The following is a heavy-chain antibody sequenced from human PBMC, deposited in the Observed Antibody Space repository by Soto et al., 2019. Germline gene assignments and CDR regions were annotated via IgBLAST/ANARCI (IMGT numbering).Heavy chain of an antibody. CDR3: ARVVVPRPIWGYYWFDP. V-gene: IGHV4-30-2*01. CDR2: IYHSGST. CDR1: GGSISSGGYS. J-gene: IGHJ5*02. D-gene: IGHD3-16*01. Sequence: PSETLSLTCAVSGGSISSGGYSWSWIRQPPGKGLEWIGYIYHSGSTFYNPSLKSRVTISIDKSKNQFSLKLGSVTAADTAVYYCARVVVPRPIWGYYWFDPWGQGTLVTVSS.